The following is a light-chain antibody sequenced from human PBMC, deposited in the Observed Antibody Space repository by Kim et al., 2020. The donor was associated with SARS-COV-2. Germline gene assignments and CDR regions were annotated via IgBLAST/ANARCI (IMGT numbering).Light chain of an antibody. J-gene: IGLJ2*01. CDR2: RNN. CDR1: SSNIGGNT. V-gene: IGLV1-44*01. CDR3: AAWDDSLNGRL. Sequence: GQRVTISCSGSSSNIGGNTVNWYQQLPGTAPKLLIYRNNRRPSGVPDRFSGAKSGTSASLAISGLQPEDEADYYCAAWDDSLNGRLFGGGTQLTVL.